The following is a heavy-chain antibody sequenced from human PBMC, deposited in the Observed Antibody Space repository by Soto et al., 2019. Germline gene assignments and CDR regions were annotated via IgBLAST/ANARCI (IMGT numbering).Heavy chain of an antibody. CDR2: IIPIFGTA. V-gene: IGHV1-69*13. J-gene: IGHJ4*02. Sequence: SVKVSCKASGGTFSSYAISWVRQAPGQGLEWMGGIIPIFGTANYAQKFQGRVTITADESTSTAYMELSSLRSEDTAVYYCARAMEYYDSSGYYYPFDYWGQGTLVTVSS. CDR3: ARAMEYYDSSGYYYPFDY. D-gene: IGHD3-22*01. CDR1: GGTFSSYA.